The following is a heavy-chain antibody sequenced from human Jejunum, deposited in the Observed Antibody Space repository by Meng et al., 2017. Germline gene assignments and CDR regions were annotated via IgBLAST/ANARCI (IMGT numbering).Heavy chain of an antibody. CDR1: GGSVSSAGYY. CDR2: IYYSGTA. CDR3: ARDRPTPDFLAVAGTFDY. D-gene: IGHD6-19*01. V-gene: IGHV4-31*03. J-gene: IGHJ4*02. Sequence: QVQLQESGPGLVKPPQSLSLTCTVSGGSVSSAGYYWSWIRQLPGKGLEWIGYIYYSGTAYYNPSLKSRATISLDTSESQFSLKLSFVLAADTAVYYCARDRPTPDFLAVAGTFDYWGQGILVTVSS.